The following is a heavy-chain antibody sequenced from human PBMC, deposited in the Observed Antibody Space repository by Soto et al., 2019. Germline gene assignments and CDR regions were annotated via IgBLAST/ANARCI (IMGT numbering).Heavy chain of an antibody. V-gene: IGHV3-30*18. J-gene: IGHJ6*02. D-gene: IGHD3-3*01. CDR2: ISYDGSDK. CDR1: GFTFSRYG. CDR3: AKDRHDFWSGYYVSSGMDV. Sequence: PGGSLRLSCAASGFTFSRYGIHWVRQAPGKGLECVAGISYDGSDKNYADSVKGRFTISRDNSKNTLYLQMNSLRAEDTAVYYCAKDRHDFWSGYYVSSGMDVWGQGTTVTVSS.